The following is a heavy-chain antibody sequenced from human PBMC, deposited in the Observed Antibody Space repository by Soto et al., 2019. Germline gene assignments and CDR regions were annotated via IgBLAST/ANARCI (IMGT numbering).Heavy chain of an antibody. D-gene: IGHD3-22*01. CDR2: INAGNGNT. CDR1: GYTFTSYA. Sequence: ASVKVSCKASGYTFTSYAMHWVRQAPGQRFEWMGWINAGNGNTKYSQKFQGRVTITRDTSASTAYMELSSLRSEDTAVYYCAREDSSGYYYYYYGMDVWGQGTTVTVSS. V-gene: IGHV1-3*01. J-gene: IGHJ6*02. CDR3: AREDSSGYYYYYYGMDV.